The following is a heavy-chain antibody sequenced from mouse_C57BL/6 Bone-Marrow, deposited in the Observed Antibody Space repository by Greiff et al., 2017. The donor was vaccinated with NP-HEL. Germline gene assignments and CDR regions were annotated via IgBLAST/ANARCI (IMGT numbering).Heavy chain of an antibody. CDR1: GFSLTSYG. CDR2: IWSGGST. J-gene: IGHJ1*03. D-gene: IGHD1-1*01. Sequence: VQLQQSGPGLVQPSQRLSITCTVSGFSLTSYGVHWVRQSPGKGLEWLGVIWSGGSTDYNAAFISRLSISKDNSKSQVFFKMNSLQADDTAIYYCARNSHYYGSSYWYFDVWGTGTTVTVSS. CDR3: ARNSHYYGSSYWYFDV. V-gene: IGHV2-2*01.